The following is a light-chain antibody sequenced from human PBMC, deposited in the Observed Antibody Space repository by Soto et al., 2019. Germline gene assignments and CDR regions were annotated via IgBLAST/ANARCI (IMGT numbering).Light chain of an antibody. J-gene: IGLJ1*01. CDR3: QTWGTGIHV. CDR2: LNSDGSH. Sequence: QPVLTQSPSASTSLGASVKLTCTLSSGHSSYAIAWHQQQSEKGPRYLMKLNSDGSHSKGDGIPDRFSGSSSGAERYLIISSLQSEDEADYYWQTWGTGIHVFGTGTKLTVL. CDR1: SGHSSYA. V-gene: IGLV4-69*01.